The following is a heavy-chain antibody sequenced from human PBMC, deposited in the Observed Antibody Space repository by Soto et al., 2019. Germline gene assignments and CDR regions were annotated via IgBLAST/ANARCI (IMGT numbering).Heavy chain of an antibody. V-gene: IGHV4-39*01. CDR2: IYYSGST. CDR1: GGSISSSSYY. Sequence: SETLSLTCTVSGGSISSSSYYWGWIRQPPGKGLEWIGSIYYSGSTYYNPSLKSRVTISVDTSKNQFSLKLSSVTAADTAVYYCARHHPPPGVYGPPFDYWGQGTLVTVSS. J-gene: IGHJ4*02. CDR3: ARHHPPPGVYGPPFDY. D-gene: IGHD4-17*01.